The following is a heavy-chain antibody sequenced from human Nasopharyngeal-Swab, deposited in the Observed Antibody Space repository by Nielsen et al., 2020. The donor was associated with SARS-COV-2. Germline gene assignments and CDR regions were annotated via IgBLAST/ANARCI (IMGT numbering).Heavy chain of an antibody. D-gene: IGHD3-22*01. Sequence: SETLSLTCTVSGGSISSSSYYWGWIRQPPGKGLEWIGSIYYSGSTYYNPSLKSRVTISVDTSKNQFSLKLSSVTAADTAVYYCARQGPDDSNGYYYYYYGMDVWGQGTTVTVSS. CDR1: GGSISSSSYY. V-gene: IGHV4-39*01. J-gene: IGHJ6*02. CDR2: IYYSGST. CDR3: ARQGPDDSNGYYYYYYGMDV.